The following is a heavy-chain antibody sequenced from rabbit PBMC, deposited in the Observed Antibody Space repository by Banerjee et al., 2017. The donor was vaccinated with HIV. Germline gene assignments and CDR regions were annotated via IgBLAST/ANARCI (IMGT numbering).Heavy chain of an antibody. CDR2: MNAGTSGGS. J-gene: IGHJ4*01. CDR3: ARDLAGVIGWNFGL. V-gene: IGHV1S45*01. Sequence: QEQLEESGGGLVQPGGSLTLSCTASGFDISYYHMGWVRQAPGKGLEWIGCMNAGTSGGSYYARWAKGRFTISKTSSTTVTLQMTSLTAADTATYFCARDLAGVIGWNFGLWGPGTLVTVS. CDR1: GFDISYYH. D-gene: IGHD4-1*01.